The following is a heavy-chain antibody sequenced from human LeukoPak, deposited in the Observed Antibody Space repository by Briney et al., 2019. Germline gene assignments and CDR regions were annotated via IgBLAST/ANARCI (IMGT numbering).Heavy chain of an antibody. D-gene: IGHD1-26*01. V-gene: IGHV3-48*03. Sequence: PGGSLRLSCAASGFTFSSYEMNWVRQAPGKGLDWVSYISTSGSTIYYADSVKGRFTISRDNAKNSLYLQMNSLRAEDTALYYCARDGSGSPGDYWGQGTLVAVSS. CDR3: ARDGSGSPGDY. J-gene: IGHJ4*02. CDR2: ISTSGSTI. CDR1: GFTFSSYE.